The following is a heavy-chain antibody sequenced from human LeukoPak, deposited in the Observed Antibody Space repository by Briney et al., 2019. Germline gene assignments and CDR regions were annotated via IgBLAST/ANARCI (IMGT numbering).Heavy chain of an antibody. V-gene: IGHV1-18*01. CDR3: ARSYYGSGSYLIYYYYYYYMDV. CDR2: ISAYNGNT. CDR1: GYTFTSYG. J-gene: IGHJ6*03. D-gene: IGHD3-10*01. Sequence: ASVKVSCKASGYTFTSYGISWVRQAPGQGLEWMGWISAYNGNTNYAQKLQGRVTMTTDTSTSTAYMELRSLRSDDTAVYYCARSYYGSGSYLIYYYYYYYMDVWGKGTTVTISS.